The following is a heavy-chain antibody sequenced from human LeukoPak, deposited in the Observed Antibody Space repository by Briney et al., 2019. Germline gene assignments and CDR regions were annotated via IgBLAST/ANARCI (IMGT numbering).Heavy chain of an antibody. CDR3: AKPDIVATIREVAFDY. J-gene: IGHJ4*02. D-gene: IGHD5-12*01. CDR1: GFTFSSYA. V-gene: IGHV3-23*01. Sequence: GGSLRLSCAASGFTFSSYAMSWVRQAPGKGLEWVSAISGSGGSTYYADSVKGRFTISRDNSKNTLYLQMNSLRAEDTAVYYCAKPDIVATIREVAFDYWGQGTLVTVSS. CDR2: ISGSGGST.